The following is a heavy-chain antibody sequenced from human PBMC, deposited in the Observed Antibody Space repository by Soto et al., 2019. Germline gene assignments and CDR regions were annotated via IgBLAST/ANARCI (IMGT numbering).Heavy chain of an antibody. V-gene: IGHV1-46*03. J-gene: IGHJ4*02. CDR2: INPSGGST. D-gene: IGHD6-19*01. CDR3: ARKGLDSSGWYSFDY. Sequence: ASVKVSCKASGYTFTSYYMHWVRQAPGQGLEWMGIINPSGGSTSYAQKFQGRVTMTRDTSTSTVYMELSSLRSEDTAVYYCARKGLDSSGWYSFDYWGQGTLVTAPQ. CDR1: GYTFTSYY.